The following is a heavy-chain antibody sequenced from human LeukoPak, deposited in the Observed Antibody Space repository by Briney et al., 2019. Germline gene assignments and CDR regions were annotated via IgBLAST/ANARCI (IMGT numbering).Heavy chain of an antibody. D-gene: IGHD6-13*01. CDR2: IDWDDDK. CDR1: GFSLSTSGMC. V-gene: IGHV2-70*11. J-gene: IGHJ6*02. CDR3: ARIPGIAASYGMDV. Sequence: SGPALVKPTQTLTLTCTFSGFSLSTSGMCVSWIRQPPGKALEWLARIDWDDDKYYSTSLKTRLTISKDTSKNQVVLTMTNMDPVDTATYYCARIPGIAASYGMDVWGQGTTVTVSS.